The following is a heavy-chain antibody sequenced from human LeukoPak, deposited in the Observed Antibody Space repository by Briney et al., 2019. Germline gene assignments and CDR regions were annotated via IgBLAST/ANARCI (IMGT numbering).Heavy chain of an antibody. CDR2: ISYDGSNK. V-gene: IGHV3-30*04. CDR3: ARTVVVAATWDDAFDI. Sequence: GGSLRLSCAASGFTFSSYAMHWVRQAPGKGLEWVAVISYDGSNKYYADSVKGRFTISRDNSKNALYLQMYSLRAEDTAVYYCARTVVVAATWDDAFDIWGQGTMVTVSS. CDR1: GFTFSSYA. D-gene: IGHD2-15*01. J-gene: IGHJ3*02.